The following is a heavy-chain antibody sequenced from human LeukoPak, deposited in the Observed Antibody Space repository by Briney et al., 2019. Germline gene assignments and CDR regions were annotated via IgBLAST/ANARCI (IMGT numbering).Heavy chain of an antibody. CDR1: GYTFTSYG. CDR2: ISAYNGNT. J-gene: IGHJ4*02. CDR3: ARDAIGVAGLTIDY. D-gene: IGHD2-8*01. Sequence: EASVKVSCKASGYTFTSYGISWVRQAPGQGLEWMGWISAYNGNTNYAQKLQGRVTMTTDTSTSTAYMELRSLRSDDTAVYYCARDAIGVAGLTIDYWGQGTLVTVSS. V-gene: IGHV1-18*01.